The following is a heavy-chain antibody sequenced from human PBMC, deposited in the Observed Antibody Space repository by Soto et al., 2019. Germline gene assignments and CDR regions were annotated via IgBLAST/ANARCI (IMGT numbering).Heavy chain of an antibody. J-gene: IGHJ5*02. CDR1: GFTFINYA. Sequence: GGSLRLSCEASGFTFINYAMSWVRQSPGKGLEWVSSISDTGGDSYYADSMDGRFTVSRDNSKNTLYLQINSLRAEDTAIYYCVRDISRSARMPCFDHWGQGALVTVSS. D-gene: IGHD2-2*01. CDR3: VRDISRSARMPCFDH. V-gene: IGHV3-23*01. CDR2: ISDTGGDS.